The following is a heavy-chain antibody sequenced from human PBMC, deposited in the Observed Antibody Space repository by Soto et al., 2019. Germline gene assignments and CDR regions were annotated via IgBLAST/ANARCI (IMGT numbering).Heavy chain of an antibody. J-gene: IGHJ4*02. CDR1: GGTFSTYA. CDR2: IIPLFGTA. V-gene: IGHV1-69*01. D-gene: IGHD6-19*01. CDR3: ARPKGSYSSGYYYFDY. Sequence: QVQLVQSGAEVTQPGSSVKLSCKTSGGTFSTYAIYWVRQAPGQGLEWMGAIIPLFGTADYAQKFQGRVTIAADESTSTAYMELSSLRSEDTAVYYWARPKGSYSSGYYYFDYWGQGTLVTVSS.